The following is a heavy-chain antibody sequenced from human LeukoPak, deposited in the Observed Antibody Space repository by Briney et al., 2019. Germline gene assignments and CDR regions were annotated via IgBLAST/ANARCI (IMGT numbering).Heavy chain of an antibody. D-gene: IGHD2-2*01. CDR1: GFTFSSYG. V-gene: IGHV3-30*02. CDR3: ARDGYCNSTSCSLDAFDI. CDR2: IRYDGSNK. Sequence: GGSLRLSCAASGFTFSSYGMHWVRQAPGKGLEWVAFIRYDGSNKYYADSVKGRFTISRDNAKNSLFLQMNSLRAEDTAVYYCARDGYCNSTSCSLDAFDIWGQGTMVTVSS. J-gene: IGHJ3*02.